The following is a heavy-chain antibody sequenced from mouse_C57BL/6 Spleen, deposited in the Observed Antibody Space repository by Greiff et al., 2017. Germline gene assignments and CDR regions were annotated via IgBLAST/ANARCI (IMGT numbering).Heavy chain of an antibody. Sequence: VKLQQPGAELVKPGASVKLSCKASGYTFTSYWMHWVKQRPGQGLEWIGMIHPNSGSTNYNEKFKSKATLTADKSSSTAYMQLSSLTSEDSAVYYCARQTGTYYAMDYWGQGTSVTVSS. V-gene: IGHV1-64*01. CDR1: GYTFTSYW. CDR2: IHPNSGST. J-gene: IGHJ4*01. D-gene: IGHD4-1*01. CDR3: ARQTGTYYAMDY.